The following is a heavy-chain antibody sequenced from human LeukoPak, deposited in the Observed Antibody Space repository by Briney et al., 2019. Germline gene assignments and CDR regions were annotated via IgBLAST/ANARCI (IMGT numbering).Heavy chain of an antibody. V-gene: IGHV4-30-4*01. CDR3: VREILYCSGGSCYRGPFDN. D-gene: IGHD2-15*01. J-gene: IGHJ4*02. Sequence: SETLSLTCTVSNDSISSGDYYWNWIRQPPGKGLEWIGYIFHRGGTSYNPSLKSRILFSVDTSQNQFSLKLNSVTAADTAVYYCVREILYCSGGSCYRGPFDNWGQGTLVTVSS. CDR2: IFHRGGT. CDR1: NDSISSGDYY.